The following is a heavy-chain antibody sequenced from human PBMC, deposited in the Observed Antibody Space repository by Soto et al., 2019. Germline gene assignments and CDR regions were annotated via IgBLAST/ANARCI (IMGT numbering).Heavy chain of an antibody. CDR3: ARSHGSISSREIYYYDDYGMDV. CDR1: GGTFSSYA. D-gene: IGHD3-22*01. Sequence: QVQLVQSGAEVKKPGSSVKVSCKASGGTFSSYAISWVRQAPGQGLEWMGGIIPISETTNYAQTFQGRVTITVDESKSTAYMELSSLRSEDTAVYYCARSHGSISSREIYYYDDYGMDVWGQGTTVTVSS. CDR2: IIPISETT. V-gene: IGHV1-69*01. J-gene: IGHJ6*02.